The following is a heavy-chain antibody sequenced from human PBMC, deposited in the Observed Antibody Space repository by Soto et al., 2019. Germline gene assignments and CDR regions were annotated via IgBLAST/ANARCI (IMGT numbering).Heavy chain of an antibody. CDR3: AKGLLWFGELLYDYFDY. CDR2: ISGSGGST. J-gene: IGHJ4*02. D-gene: IGHD3-10*01. Sequence: PGGSLRLSCAASGFTFSSYAMSWVRQAPGKGLEWVSAISGSGGSTYYADSVKGRFTISRDNSKNTLYLQMNSLRAEDTAVYYCAKGLLWFGELLYDYFDYWGQGTLVTVSS. CDR1: GFTFSSYA. V-gene: IGHV3-23*01.